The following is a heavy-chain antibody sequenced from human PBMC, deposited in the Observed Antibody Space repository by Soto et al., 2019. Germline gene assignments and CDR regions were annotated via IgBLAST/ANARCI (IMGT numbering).Heavy chain of an antibody. V-gene: IGHV4-39*01. CDR3: ARQASGYYYGWFDP. J-gene: IGHJ5*02. CDR2: IYYSGST. D-gene: IGHD3-22*01. Sequence: SETLSHTCTVSGGGISNSNYYWGWIRQPPGKGLEWIGNIYYSGSTYYNPSLKSRVTISVDASKNQFSLKLSSVTAADTAVYYCARQASGYYYGWFDPWGQGTLVTVS. CDR1: GGGISNSNYY.